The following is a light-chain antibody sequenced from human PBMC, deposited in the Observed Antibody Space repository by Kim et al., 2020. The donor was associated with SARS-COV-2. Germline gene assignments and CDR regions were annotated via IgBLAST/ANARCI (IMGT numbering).Light chain of an antibody. Sequence: EIEMTQSPATLSVSPGKSATLSCRASQTVGSHLAWYQQKPGQAPRLLIYSASTRATGIPPRFRGSGSGTEFTLTISSLQSEDSAIYYCQHHNNWPPYTFGQGTKLEI. CDR2: SAS. V-gene: IGKV3-15*01. CDR1: QTVGSH. J-gene: IGKJ2*01. CDR3: QHHNNWPPYT.